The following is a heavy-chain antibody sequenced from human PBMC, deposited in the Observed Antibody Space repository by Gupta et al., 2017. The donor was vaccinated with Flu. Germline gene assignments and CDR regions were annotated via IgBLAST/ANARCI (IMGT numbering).Heavy chain of an antibody. J-gene: IGHJ4*02. CDR2: INPNSGGT. V-gene: IGHV1-2*02. D-gene: IGHD3-3*01. Sequence: MGWINPNSGGTNYAQKFQGRVTMTRDTSISTAYMELSRLRSDDTAVYYCARVSVRFSYDFWSGYDLDYWGQGTLVTVSS. CDR3: ARVSVRFSYDFWSGYDLDY.